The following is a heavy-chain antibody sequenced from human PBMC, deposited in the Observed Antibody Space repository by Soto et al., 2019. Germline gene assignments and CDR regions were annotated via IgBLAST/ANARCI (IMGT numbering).Heavy chain of an antibody. CDR3: ARYNAASGTYYFDF. Sequence: SETLSLTCSVSGASISSNFWSWVRQPPGKGLEWIGYIYFGGTTQSNPSLKGRATISLDTSKNQFSLRLSSVTAADTAVYYCARYNAASGTYYFDFWGQGALVTVSS. CDR2: IYFGGTT. J-gene: IGHJ4*02. CDR1: GASISSNF. D-gene: IGHD6-13*01. V-gene: IGHV4-59*12.